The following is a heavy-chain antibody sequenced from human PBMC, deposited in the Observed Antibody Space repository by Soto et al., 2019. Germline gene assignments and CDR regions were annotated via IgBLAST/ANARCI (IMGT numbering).Heavy chain of an antibody. CDR3: ARDLSYYAYSNSGGMDV. CDR1: GFIVSSNY. J-gene: IGHJ6*02. V-gene: IGHV3-53*01. Sequence: PAGSLRLSCAASGFIVSSNYMSFVRQAPGKGLEWVSVIYIGCSTYYADSLKGRFTISRDNSKKTLYLQMNSLRAEDTAVYYCARDLSYYAYSNSGGMDVWGQGTTVTVCS. CDR2: IYIGCST. D-gene: IGHD4-4*01.